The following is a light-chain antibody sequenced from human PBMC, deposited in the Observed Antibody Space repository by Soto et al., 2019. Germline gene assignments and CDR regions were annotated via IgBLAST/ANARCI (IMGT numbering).Light chain of an antibody. J-gene: IGKJ2*01. CDR2: EAS. CDR3: QQYYNWPPFT. CDR1: QSVGSN. V-gene: IGKV3-15*01. Sequence: EIVMTQSPVTLSVSPGERANLSCRASQSVGSNLAWYQQKPGQSPRLLISEASTRATGIPARFSGSGSGTEFTLTVSSLQSEDFAVYYCQQYYNWPPFTFGQGTKLEIK.